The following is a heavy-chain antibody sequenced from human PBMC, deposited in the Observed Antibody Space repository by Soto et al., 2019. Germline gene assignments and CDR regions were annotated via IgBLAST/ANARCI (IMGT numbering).Heavy chain of an antibody. D-gene: IGHD6-19*01. J-gene: IGHJ4*02. CDR2: INPNSGGT. CDR1: GYTFTGYY. Sequence: ASVKVSCKASGYTFTGYYMHWVRQAPGQGLEWMGWINPNSGGTNYAQKFQGKVTMTRDTSISTAYMELSRLRSDDTAVYYCARVYSSGWYYVYWGQGTLVTVSS. CDR3: ARVYSSGWYYVY. V-gene: IGHV1-2*02.